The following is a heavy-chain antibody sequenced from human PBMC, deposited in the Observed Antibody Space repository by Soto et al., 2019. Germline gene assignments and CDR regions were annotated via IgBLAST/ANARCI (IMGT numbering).Heavy chain of an antibody. J-gene: IGHJ4*02. CDR3: ARTGALTAAAGTVGRNYFDY. CDR2: IYSGGST. V-gene: IGHV3-66*01. D-gene: IGHD6-13*01. CDR1: GFTVSSNY. Sequence: EVQLVESGGGLVQPGGSLRLSCAASGFTVSSNYMSWVRQAPGKGLEWVSVIYSGGSTYYADSVKGRFTISRDNSKNTLYLQMNSLRAEDTAVYYCARTGALTAAAGTVGRNYFDYWGQGTLVTVSS.